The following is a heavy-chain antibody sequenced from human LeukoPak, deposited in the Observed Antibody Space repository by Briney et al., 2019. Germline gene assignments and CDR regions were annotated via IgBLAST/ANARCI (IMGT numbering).Heavy chain of an antibody. D-gene: IGHD3-16*02. CDR3: ARDHLTVIEGPGN. J-gene: IGHJ4*02. CDR2: INPKSGGT. Sequence: ASVKVSCKASGYTFTDYYMYWVRQTPGQRLEWMGWINPKSGGTNYAHKFQGRITMTRDTSITTAYMELSGLRFDDTAVYYCARDHLTVIEGPGNWGQGTLVTVSS. V-gene: IGHV1-2*07. CDR1: GYTFTDYY.